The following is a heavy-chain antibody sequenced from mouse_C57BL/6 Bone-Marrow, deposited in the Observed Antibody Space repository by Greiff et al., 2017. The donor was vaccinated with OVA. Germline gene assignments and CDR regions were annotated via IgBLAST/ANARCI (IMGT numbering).Heavy chain of an antibody. D-gene: IGHD2-4*01. V-gene: IGHV1-69*01. J-gene: IGHJ3*01. CDR3: ASSDYDRGAWFAY. CDR2: IDPSDSYT. Sequence: QVQLQQPGAELVMPGASVKLSCKASGYTFTSYWMHWVKQRPGQGLEWIGEIDPSDSYTNYNQKFKGKSTLTVDKSSSTAYMQLSSLTSEDSAVYYCASSDYDRGAWFAYWGQGTLVTVSA. CDR1: GYTFTSYW.